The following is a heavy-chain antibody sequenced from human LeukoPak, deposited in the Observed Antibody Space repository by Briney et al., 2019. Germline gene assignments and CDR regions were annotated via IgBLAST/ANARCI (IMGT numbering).Heavy chain of an antibody. D-gene: IGHD6-13*01. Sequence: GESLKISCKGSGYSFTSYWVAWVRQTPGKGLEWMGVIYPSDSDTRYSPSFQGQVTISADKSITTAFLQWGSLKASDTAIYYCAAGDGYFDYWGQGTLVTVSS. J-gene: IGHJ4*02. CDR1: GYSFTSYW. CDR3: AAGDGYFDY. CDR2: IYPSDSDT. V-gene: IGHV5-51*01.